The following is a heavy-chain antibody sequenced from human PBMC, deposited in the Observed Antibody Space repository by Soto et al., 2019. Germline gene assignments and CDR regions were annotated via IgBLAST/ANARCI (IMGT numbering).Heavy chain of an antibody. D-gene: IGHD4-4*01. Sequence: GGSLRLSCAASGSSFPNYPMHWVRQTPDKGLEWLAVISHDGVTKNSADSVKGRFSISRDNSRNRLYLDMNSLRTEDTAMYYCVRGGYSSSWERLDPWGQGTLVTVSS. CDR2: ISHDGVTK. CDR3: VRGGYSSSWERLDP. J-gene: IGHJ5*02. CDR1: GSSFPNYP. V-gene: IGHV3-30-3*01.